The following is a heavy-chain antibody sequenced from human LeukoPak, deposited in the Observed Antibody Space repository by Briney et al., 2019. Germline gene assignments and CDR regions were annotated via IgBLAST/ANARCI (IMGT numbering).Heavy chain of an antibody. V-gene: IGHV4-4*02. J-gene: IGHJ3*02. CDR2: IYHSGST. CDR1: GGSISSSNW. D-gene: IGHD6-13*01. Sequence: SETLSLTCAVSGGSISSSNWWSWVRQPPGKGLEWIGEIYHSGSTNYNPSLKSRVTISVDTSKNQFSLKLSSVTAADTAVYYCARRGINSRGGAFDIWGQGTMVTVSS. CDR3: ARRGINSRGGAFDI.